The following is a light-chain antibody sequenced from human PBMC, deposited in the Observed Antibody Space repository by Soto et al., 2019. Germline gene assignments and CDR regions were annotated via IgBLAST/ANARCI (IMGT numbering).Light chain of an antibody. Sequence: QSALTQPRSVSGSPGQSVTISCTGTSSDVGGYNFVSWYQQHPGKAPKVMIYDVNKRPSGVPDRFSGSKSGNTASLTISGLQAEDEADYYCCSHAGSYTLVFGGGTKLTVL. CDR1: SSDVGGYNF. J-gene: IGLJ2*01. V-gene: IGLV2-11*01. CDR2: DVN. CDR3: CSHAGSYTLV.